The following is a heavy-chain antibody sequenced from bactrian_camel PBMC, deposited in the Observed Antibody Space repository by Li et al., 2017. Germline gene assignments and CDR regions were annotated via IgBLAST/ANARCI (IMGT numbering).Heavy chain of an antibody. Sequence: HVQLVESGGGSVPAGGSLRLPCAVSGFTYSRYCMGWFRQAPGKEREGVAALDSDGSTSSMEGRFTISRDNAKNTLNLQMNSLKPDDSGMYFCAADRYSTYWWRRDYKHWGQGTGDPGHRL. CDR2: LDSDGST. D-gene: IGHD7*01. V-gene: IGHV3S26*01. CDR3: AADRYSTYWWRRDYKHWG. CDR1: GFTYSRYC. J-gene: IGHJ4*01.